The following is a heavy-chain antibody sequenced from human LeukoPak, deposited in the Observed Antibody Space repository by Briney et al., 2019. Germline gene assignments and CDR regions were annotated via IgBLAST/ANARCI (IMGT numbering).Heavy chain of an antibody. Sequence: GGSLRLSCAASGFTFSSYSMNWVGQAPEESVEWVSSIISSSSYIYYADSVKGRFTISRDNAKNSLYLQMNSLRAEDTAVYYCARDLEYSSSTPPGYWGQGTLVTVSS. CDR3: ARDLEYSSSTPPGY. CDR2: IISSSSYI. CDR1: GFTFSSYS. J-gene: IGHJ4*02. V-gene: IGHV3-21*01. D-gene: IGHD6-6*01.